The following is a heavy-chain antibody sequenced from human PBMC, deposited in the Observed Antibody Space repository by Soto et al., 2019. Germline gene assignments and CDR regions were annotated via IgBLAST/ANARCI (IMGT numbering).Heavy chain of an antibody. V-gene: IGHV3-30*18. D-gene: IGHD3-3*01. CDR3: AKEENYDFWSGYSDYAFDI. Sequence: GGSLRLSCAASGFTFSSYGMHWVRQAPGKGLEWVAVISYDGSNKYYADSVKGRFTISRDNSKNTLYLQMNSLRAEDTAVYYCAKEENYDFWSGYSDYAFDIWGQGTMVTVSS. CDR2: ISYDGSNK. CDR1: GFTFSSYG. J-gene: IGHJ3*02.